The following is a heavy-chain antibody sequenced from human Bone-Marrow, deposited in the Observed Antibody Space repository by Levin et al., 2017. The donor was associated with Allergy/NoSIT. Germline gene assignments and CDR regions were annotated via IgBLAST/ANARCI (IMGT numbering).Heavy chain of an antibody. CDR3: ARGSYFGGLSFDC. J-gene: IGHJ4*02. Sequence: SQTLSLTCTVSGGSVSSGSYYWSWIRQPPGKGLEWIAFIYHSGSTKYTPSSKSQVTISLDTSRNQFSLRLTSLTAADTAVYYCARGSYFGGLSFDCWGKGTLVTVSS. D-gene: IGHD4-23*01. CDR1: GGSVSSGSYY. V-gene: IGHV4-61*01. CDR2: IYHSGST.